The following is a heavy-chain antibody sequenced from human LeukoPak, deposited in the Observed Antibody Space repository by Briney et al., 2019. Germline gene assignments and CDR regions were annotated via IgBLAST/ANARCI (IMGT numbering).Heavy chain of an antibody. D-gene: IGHD1-1*01. CDR1: GYTFASYG. CDR2: ISGDNGDT. Sequence: ASVKVSCKASGYTFASYGISWVRQAPGQGLEWMGWISGDNGDTNYAQKFGGRVTMTIDTSTTTAFMEVRSLTSDDTAVYYCARDWKDAEKHNRFDPWGQGTLVTVSS. V-gene: IGHV1-18*01. CDR3: ARDWKDAEKHNRFDP. J-gene: IGHJ5*02.